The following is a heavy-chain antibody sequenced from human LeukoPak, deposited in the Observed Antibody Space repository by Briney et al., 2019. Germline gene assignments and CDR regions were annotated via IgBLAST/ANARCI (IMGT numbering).Heavy chain of an antibody. D-gene: IGHD5-18*01. CDR1: GGSISSHY. V-gene: IGHV4-59*11. Sequence: SETLSLTCTVSGGSISSHYWSWIRQPPGKGLEWIAYLFDSVNTKDNPSLQSRLTLSADTSKNQFSLRLSSVTAADMAVYYCATIKRGSIFGYFDFWGQGIKVTVSS. CDR3: ATIKRGSIFGYFDF. J-gene: IGHJ4*02. CDR2: LFDSVNT.